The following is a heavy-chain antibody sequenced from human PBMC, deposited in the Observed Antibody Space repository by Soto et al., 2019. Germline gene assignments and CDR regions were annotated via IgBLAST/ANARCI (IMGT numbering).Heavy chain of an antibody. J-gene: IGHJ4*02. CDR2: INAGNGNT. V-gene: IGHV1-3*01. CDR3: ARDQVLMVYAIDY. CDR1: GYTFTSYA. D-gene: IGHD2-8*01. Sequence: ASVKVSCKASGYTFTSYAMHWVRQAPGQRLEWMGWINAGNGNTKYSQKFQGRVTITRDTSASTAYMELSSLRSEDTVVYYCARDQVLMVYAIDYWGQGTLVTVSS.